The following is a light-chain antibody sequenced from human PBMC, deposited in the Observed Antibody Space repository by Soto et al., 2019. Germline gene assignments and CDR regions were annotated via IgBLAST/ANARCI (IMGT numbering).Light chain of an antibody. V-gene: IGLV2-8*01. Sequence: QSALTQPPSASGSPGRSVTISCTGASSDVGGYNFVSWYQQHPGKAPKLLIYEVTKRPSGVPDRFSGSRSGNTASLTVSGLQAEDEAHYYSSSYADDNIFVFGTGTKVTVL. J-gene: IGLJ1*01. CDR3: SSYADDNIFV. CDR1: SSDVGGYNF. CDR2: EVT.